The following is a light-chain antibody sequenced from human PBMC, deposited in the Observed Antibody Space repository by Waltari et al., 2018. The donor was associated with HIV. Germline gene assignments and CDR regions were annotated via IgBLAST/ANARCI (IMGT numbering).Light chain of an antibody. CDR3: QQYYHWPPYT. CDR2: AAA. J-gene: IGKJ2*01. V-gene: IGKV3-15*01. Sequence: EIVMTQSPVTLSVSPGERVTLSCRASQSVGSNLVWYQQKPGQSPRLLIYAAATRATGIPVRFSGSGSGTEFTLTISSLQSEDFAVYYCQQYYHWPPYTFGQGTKLAIK. CDR1: QSVGSN.